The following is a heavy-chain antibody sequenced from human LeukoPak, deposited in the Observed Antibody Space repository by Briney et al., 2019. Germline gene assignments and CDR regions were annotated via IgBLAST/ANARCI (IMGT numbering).Heavy chain of an antibody. CDR1: GFTFSSYG. CDR3: ATLVVAASYYYYYMDV. CDR2: IRYDGSNK. Sequence: GGSLRLSCAASGFTFSSYGMHWVRQAPGKGLEWVAFIRYDGSNKYYAGSVKGRFTISRDNSKNTLYLQMNSLRAEDTAVYYCATLVVAASYYYYYMDVWGKGTTVTVSS. V-gene: IGHV3-30*02. J-gene: IGHJ6*03. D-gene: IGHD2-15*01.